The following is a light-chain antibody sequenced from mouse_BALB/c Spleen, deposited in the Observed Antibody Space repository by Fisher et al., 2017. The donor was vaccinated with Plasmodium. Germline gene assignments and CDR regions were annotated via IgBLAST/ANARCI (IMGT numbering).Light chain of an antibody. Sequence: DIVLTQTTATLSVTPGDSVSLSCRASQIISNNLHWYQQKSHESPRLLITYASRSISGIPSRFSGSGSGTDFTLSINKVETEDFGMYFCQQSNSWPLTFGTGTKLELK. CDR3: QQSNSWPLT. CDR2: YAS. V-gene: IGKV5-43*01. J-gene: IGKJ5*01. CDR1: QIISNN.